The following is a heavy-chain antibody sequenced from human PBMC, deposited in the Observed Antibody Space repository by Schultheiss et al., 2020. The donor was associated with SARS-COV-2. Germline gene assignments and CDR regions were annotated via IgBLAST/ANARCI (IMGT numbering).Heavy chain of an antibody. CDR1: GFTFSNYV. D-gene: IGHD1-1*01. Sequence: GGSLRLSCAASGFTFSNYVIHWVRQVPGKGLEWVSRTSHDGSIRNYADSVKGRFTTSRDNAKNTLYLQMNSLRADDTGVYYCVKEGEEMGTSWGQGTLVTVSS. CDR2: TSHDGSIR. CDR3: VKEGEEMGTS. V-gene: IGHV3-74*01. J-gene: IGHJ4*02.